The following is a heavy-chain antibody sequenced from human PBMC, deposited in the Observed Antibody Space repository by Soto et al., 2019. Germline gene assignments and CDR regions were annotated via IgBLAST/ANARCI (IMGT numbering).Heavy chain of an antibody. Sequence: SETLSLTCSVSGASITSGDYYWNWIRQPPGKGLEWIGYISDSGSTYYNPSLKCRVTISLDTFKNQFSVNLSSVTDADTAVYYFARELTGYGYGPGEVYWCQGTLVTV. D-gene: IGHD4-17*01. CDR1: GASITSGDYY. CDR2: ISDSGST. CDR3: ARELTGYGYGPGEVY. J-gene: IGHJ4*01. V-gene: IGHV4-30-4*01.